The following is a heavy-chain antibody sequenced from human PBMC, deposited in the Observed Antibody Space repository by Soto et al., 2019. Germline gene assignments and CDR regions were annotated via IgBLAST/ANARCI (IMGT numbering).Heavy chain of an antibody. V-gene: IGHV3-23*01. D-gene: IGHD6-19*01. CDR2: ISGSGGST. CDR3: ARCSSGWYFDY. J-gene: IGHJ4*02. CDR1: GFTFSSYA. Sequence: EVQLLESGGGLVQPGGSLRLSCAASGFTFSSYAMSWVRQAPGKGLEWVSAISGSGGSTYYADSVKGRFTISRDNSKNNPYLQMNSVRAEDTAGYDCARCSSGWYFDYWGQGPLVTVSS.